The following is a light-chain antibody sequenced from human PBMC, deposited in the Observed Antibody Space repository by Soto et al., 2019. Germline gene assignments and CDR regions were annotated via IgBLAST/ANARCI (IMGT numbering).Light chain of an antibody. Sequence: VLTQPASVSGSPGQSITISCTGTSSDVGGYNYVSWYQQHPGKAPKLMIYEVSNRPSGVSNRFSGSKSGNTASLTISGLQAEDEADYYCSSYTSSSTPFVFGTGTKVTVL. J-gene: IGLJ1*01. V-gene: IGLV2-14*01. CDR2: EVS. CDR3: SSYTSSSTPFV. CDR1: SSDVGGYNY.